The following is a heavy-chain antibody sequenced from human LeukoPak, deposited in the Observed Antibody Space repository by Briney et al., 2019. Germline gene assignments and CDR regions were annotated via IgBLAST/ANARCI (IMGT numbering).Heavy chain of an antibody. Sequence: PSETLSLTCTVSGGSINGGDYYWNWIRQHPGEGLEWIGYIYYSGSTYYNPSLKSRVTISVDTSKNQFSLKLSSVTAADTAVYYCARAAGSGYSYHDYWGQGTLVAVSS. CDR3: ARAAGSGYSYHDY. V-gene: IGHV4-31*03. CDR1: GGSINGGDYY. CDR2: IYYSGST. J-gene: IGHJ4*02. D-gene: IGHD3-22*01.